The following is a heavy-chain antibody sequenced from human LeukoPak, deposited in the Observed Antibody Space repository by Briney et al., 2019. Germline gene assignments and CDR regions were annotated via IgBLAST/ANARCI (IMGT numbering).Heavy chain of an antibody. V-gene: IGHV1-18*01. CDR1: GYTFTCYG. Sequence: ASVKVSCKASGYTFTCYGVSWVRQAPGQGLEWMGWISAHNGNTNYVQKFQGRVTMTTDTSTSTAYMELRSLRSDDTAVYYCARSGVQLLSGLDVWGQGTTVTVSS. J-gene: IGHJ6*02. D-gene: IGHD2-2*01. CDR3: ARSGVQLLSGLDV. CDR2: ISAHNGNT.